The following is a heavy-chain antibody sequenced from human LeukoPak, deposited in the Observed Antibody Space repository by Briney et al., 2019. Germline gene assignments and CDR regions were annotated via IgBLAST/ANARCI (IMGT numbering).Heavy chain of an antibody. D-gene: IGHD3-3*01. J-gene: IGHJ4*02. CDR1: GYTFTGYY. Sequence: ASVKVSCKASGYTFTGYYMHWVRQAPGQGLEWMGWINPNSGGTNYAQKFQGRVTMTRDTSISTAYMELSRLRSDDTAVYCCARGGWEYYDFWSGYYTGPYYFDYWGQGTLVTVSS. V-gene: IGHV1-2*02. CDR3: ARGGWEYYDFWSGYYTGPYYFDY. CDR2: INPNSGGT.